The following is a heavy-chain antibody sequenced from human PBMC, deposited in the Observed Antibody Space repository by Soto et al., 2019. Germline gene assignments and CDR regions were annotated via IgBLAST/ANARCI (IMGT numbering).Heavy chain of an antibody. CDR1: GYTFTSYD. CDR3: ARGRITMVRGVIINLRTFEI. CDR2: MNPNSGNT. Sequence: GDSVQVSCKASGYTFTSYDINWVRQATGQGLEWMGWMNPNSGNTGYAQKFQGRVTMTRNTSISTAYMELSSLRSEDTAVYYCARGRITMVRGVIINLRTFEIWGQGKMVTV. V-gene: IGHV1-8*01. D-gene: IGHD3-10*01. J-gene: IGHJ3*02.